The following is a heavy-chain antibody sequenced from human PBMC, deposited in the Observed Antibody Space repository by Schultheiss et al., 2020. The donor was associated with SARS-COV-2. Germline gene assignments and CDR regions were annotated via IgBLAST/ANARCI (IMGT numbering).Heavy chain of an antibody. CDR2: ISSDGSST. J-gene: IGHJ2*01. CDR1: GFTFSNYA. CDR3: AKDGGWLHPYWYFDL. D-gene: IGHD5-24*01. V-gene: IGHV3-23*01. Sequence: GESLKISCAASGFTFSNYAMSWVRQAPGKGLVWVSRISSDGSSTTYADSVKGRFTISRDNAKNTLYLQMNSLRAEDTAVYYCAKDGGWLHPYWYFDLWGRGTLVTGSS.